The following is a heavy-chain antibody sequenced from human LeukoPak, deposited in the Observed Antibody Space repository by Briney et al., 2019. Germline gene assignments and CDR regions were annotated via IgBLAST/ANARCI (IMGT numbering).Heavy chain of an antibody. CDR2: ITPILGIA. V-gene: IGHV1-69*04. CDR3: ARDHDPEYCTGGSCYNGTDV. D-gene: IGHD2-15*01. CDR1: GGTFSSYT. Sequence: SVKVSCKASGGTFSSYTISWVRQAPGQGLEWMGRITPILGIANYAQKFQGRVTITADKSTSTAYMELSSLRSEDTAVYYCARDHDPEYCTGGSCYNGTDVWGQGTTVTVSS. J-gene: IGHJ6*02.